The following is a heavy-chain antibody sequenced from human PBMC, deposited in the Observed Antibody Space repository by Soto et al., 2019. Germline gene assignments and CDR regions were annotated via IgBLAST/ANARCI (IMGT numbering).Heavy chain of an antibody. Sequence: QVQLVQSGAEVKKPGSSVKVSCKASGGTFSRYSITWVRQAPGHGLEWIGRIIPIFGIARYAQKFQGRVTITADESTSTAYMELSSLRSDDTAVYYCAREDRDRETGLVPAAIAGMDVWGQGTTVTVSS. J-gene: IGHJ6*02. CDR2: IIPIFGIA. CDR1: GGTFSRYS. D-gene: IGHD2-2*01. V-gene: IGHV1-69*08. CDR3: AREDRDRETGLVPAAIAGMDV.